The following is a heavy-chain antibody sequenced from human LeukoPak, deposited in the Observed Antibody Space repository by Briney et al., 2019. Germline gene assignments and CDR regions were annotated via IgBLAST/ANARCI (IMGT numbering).Heavy chain of an antibody. J-gene: IGHJ6*02. V-gene: IGHV1-46*01. D-gene: IGHD1-1*01. CDR1: GYTFTSYY. CDR2: INPSGGST. Sequence: GASVKVSCKASGYTFTSYYMHWVRQAPGQGLEWMGIINPSGGSTSYAQKFQGRVTMTRDTSTSTVYMELSSLRSDDTAVYYCARDPATGTTYYYYGMDVWGQGTTVTVSS. CDR3: ARDPATGTTYYYYGMDV.